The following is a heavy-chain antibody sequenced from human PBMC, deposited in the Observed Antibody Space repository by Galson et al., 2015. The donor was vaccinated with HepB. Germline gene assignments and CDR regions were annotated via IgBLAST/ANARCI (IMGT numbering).Heavy chain of an antibody. CDR3: ARGGYSYGRTPNWFDP. Sequence: SVKVSCKASGYTFTGNYMHWVRQAPGQGLEWMGWINPNSGGTNYAQKFQGRVTMTRDTSISTAYMELSRLRSDDTAVYYCARGGYSYGRTPNWFDPWGQGTLVTVSS. CDR1: GYTFTGNY. CDR2: INPNSGGT. V-gene: IGHV1-2*02. J-gene: IGHJ5*02. D-gene: IGHD5-18*01.